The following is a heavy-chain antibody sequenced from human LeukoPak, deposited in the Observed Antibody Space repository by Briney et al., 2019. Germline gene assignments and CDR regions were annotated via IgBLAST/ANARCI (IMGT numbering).Heavy chain of an antibody. J-gene: IGHJ4*02. D-gene: IGHD3-10*01. CDR1: GYIFTNYW. CDR2: IYPADSDT. V-gene: IGHV5-51*01. CDR3: ARQSRDGSKTRGYYFDY. Sequence: GASLKISCQVSGYIFTNYWIGWVRQMPGKRLESMGIIYPADSDTTYSPSFQGQVTISADKSISTVYLQWSSLKASDTAMYYCARQSRDGSKTRGYYFDYWGPGTQVTVSS.